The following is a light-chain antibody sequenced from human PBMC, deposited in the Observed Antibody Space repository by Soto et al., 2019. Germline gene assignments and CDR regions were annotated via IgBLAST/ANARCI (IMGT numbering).Light chain of an antibody. CDR2: RDN. V-gene: IGLV1-47*01. Sequence: QSVLTQPPSVSGTPGQRVTISCSGGISNIATNYVHWFQQLPGTAPNVLSNRDNQRPSGVPDRFSGSKSGTSASLAISGLRSEDEAEYYCAAWDDTVRSYVFGTGTKLTVL. J-gene: IGLJ1*01. CDR1: ISNIATNY. CDR3: AAWDDTVRSYV.